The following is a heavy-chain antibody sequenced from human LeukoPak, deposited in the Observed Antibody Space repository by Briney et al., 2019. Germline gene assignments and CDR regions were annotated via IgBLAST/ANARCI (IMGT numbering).Heavy chain of an antibody. J-gene: IGHJ4*02. CDR2: IKQDGSEK. CDR1: GFTFSSYW. D-gene: IGHD3-22*01. CDR3: ARDSSGYYLAEYYFDY. Sequence: GGSLRLSCAASGFTFSSYWMSWVRQAPGEGLEWVANIKQDGSEKYYVDSVKGRFTISRDNAKNSLYLQMNSLRAEDTAVYYCARDSSGYYLAEYYFDYWGQGTLVTVSS. V-gene: IGHV3-7*01.